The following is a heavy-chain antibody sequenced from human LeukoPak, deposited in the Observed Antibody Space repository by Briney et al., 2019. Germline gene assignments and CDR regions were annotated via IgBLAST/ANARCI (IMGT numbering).Heavy chain of an antibody. CDR1: GGSISSSSYY. CDR3: ASRKGYYGSGSYYNV. CDR2: IYYSGST. V-gene: IGHV4-39*07. J-gene: IGHJ4*02. D-gene: IGHD3-10*01. Sequence: SETLSLTCTVSGGSISSSSYYWGWIRQPPGKGLEWIGSIYYSGSTYYNPSLKSRVTISVDTSKNQFSLKLSSVTAADTAVYYCASRKGYYGSGSYYNVWGQGTLVTVSS.